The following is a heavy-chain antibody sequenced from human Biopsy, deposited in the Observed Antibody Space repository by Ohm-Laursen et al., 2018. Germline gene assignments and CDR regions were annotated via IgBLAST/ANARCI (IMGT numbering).Heavy chain of an antibody. CDR1: GCPFSNYY. CDR2: INPNSGDT. CDR3: ARMEQPHDY. J-gene: IGHJ4*02. Sequence: SSVKVSCKVSGCPFSNYYLFWVRQAPGQGLEWMGRINPNSGDTVFARNFQGRVTMTRDTAISTVYMDLRNLRPDDTAVYFCARMEQPHDYWGQGTLVTVSS. D-gene: IGHD6-13*01. V-gene: IGHV1-2*06.